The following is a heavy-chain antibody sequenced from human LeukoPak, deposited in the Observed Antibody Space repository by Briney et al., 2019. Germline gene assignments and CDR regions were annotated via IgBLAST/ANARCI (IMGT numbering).Heavy chain of an antibody. J-gene: IGHJ4*02. V-gene: IGHV1-69*05. CDR1: GGTFSSYA. CDR3: ARGPFAYYFDY. D-gene: IGHD2/OR15-2a*01. Sequence: ASVKVSCEASGGTFSSYAISWVRQAPGQGLEWMGWIIPIFGTANYAQKFQGRVTITTDESTSTAYMELSSLRSEDTAVYHCARGPFAYYFDYWGQGTLVTVSS. CDR2: IIPIFGTA.